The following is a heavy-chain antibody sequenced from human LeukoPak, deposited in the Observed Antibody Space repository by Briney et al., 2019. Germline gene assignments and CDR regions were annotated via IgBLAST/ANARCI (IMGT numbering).Heavy chain of an antibody. D-gene: IGHD2-15*01. J-gene: IGHJ4*02. V-gene: IGHV4-34*01. Sequence: SSETLSLTCAVYGGSFSGYYWSWIRQPPGKGLEWIGEINYSGSTNYNPSLKSRVTISVDTSKNQFSLKLSSVTAADTAVYYCARVKGGYCSGGSCPLDYWGQGTLVTVSS. CDR1: GGSFSGYY. CDR3: ARVKGGYCSGGSCPLDY. CDR2: INYSGST.